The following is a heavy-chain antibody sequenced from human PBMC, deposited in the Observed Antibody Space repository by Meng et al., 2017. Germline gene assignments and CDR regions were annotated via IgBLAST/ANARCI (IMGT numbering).Heavy chain of an antibody. V-gene: IGHV3-21*01. CDR3: ARESHSSGWTY. CDR1: GFTFSSFS. D-gene: IGHD6-19*01. CDR2: ISSSSYI. Sequence: VQLVESGGGLVKPGGSLGPSCAASGFTFSSFSMNWVRQAPGKGLEWVSSISSSSYIYYADSVKGRFTISRDNAKNSLYLQMNSLRAEDTAVYYCARESHSSGWTYWGQGTLVTVSS. J-gene: IGHJ4*02.